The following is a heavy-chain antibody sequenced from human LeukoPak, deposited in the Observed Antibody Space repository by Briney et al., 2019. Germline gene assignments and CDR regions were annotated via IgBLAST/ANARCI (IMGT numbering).Heavy chain of an antibody. CDR1: GFTFSDYY. D-gene: IGHD3-10*01. J-gene: IGHJ4*02. Sequence: PGGSLRLSCAASGFTFSDYYMSWIRQAPGKGLEWVSYISGSGTTIHYSDSVKGRFTVSRDNTKNSLYLQMNSLRAEDTAVYFCAREDYYYSSGFWGQGTLVTVYS. CDR3: AREDYYYSSGF. V-gene: IGHV3-11*04. CDR2: ISGSGTTI.